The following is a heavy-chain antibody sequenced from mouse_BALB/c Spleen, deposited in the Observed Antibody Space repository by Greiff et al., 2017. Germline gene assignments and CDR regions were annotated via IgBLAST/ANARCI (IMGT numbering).Heavy chain of an antibody. CDR2: ISSGGSYT. V-gene: IGHV5-6-4*01. D-gene: IGHD2-10*02. CDR3: TRERYGNYPACFAY. Sequence: EVKLVESGGGLVKPGGSLKLSCAASGFTFSSYTMSWVRQTPEKRLEWVATISSGGSYTYYPDSVKGRFTISRDNAKNTLYLQMSSLKSEDTAMYYCTRERYGNYPACFAYWGQGTLVTVSA. CDR1: GFTFSSYT. J-gene: IGHJ3*01.